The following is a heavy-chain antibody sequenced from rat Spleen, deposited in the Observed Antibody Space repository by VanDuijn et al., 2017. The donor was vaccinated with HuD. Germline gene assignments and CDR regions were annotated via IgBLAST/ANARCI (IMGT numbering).Heavy chain of an antibody. Sequence: AVQLVESGGGLVQPGKSLKLSCSASGFTFSSYGMHWIRQAPGKGLDWVAYISSSSGTVYADAVKERFTISRDNAKNTLYLQLNSLKSEDTAIYYCASSTHYYVMDAWGQGASVTVSS. CDR1: GFTFSSYG. V-gene: IGHV5-62*01. CDR2: ISSSSGT. CDR3: ASSTHYYVMDA. J-gene: IGHJ4*01.